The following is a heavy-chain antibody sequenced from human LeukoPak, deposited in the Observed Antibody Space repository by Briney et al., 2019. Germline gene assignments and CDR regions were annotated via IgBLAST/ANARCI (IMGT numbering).Heavy chain of an antibody. D-gene: IGHD2-2*01. V-gene: IGHV4-38-2*01. CDR2: IYHSGST. CDR3: ASRQIYCSSTSCLDY. Sequence: SETLSFTCAVSGYSISSGYYWGWIRQPPGKGLEWIGSIYHSGSTYYNPSLKSRVTISVDTSKNQFSLKLSSVTAADTAVYYCASRQIYCSSTSCLDYWGQGTLVTVSS. J-gene: IGHJ4*02. CDR1: GYSISSGYY.